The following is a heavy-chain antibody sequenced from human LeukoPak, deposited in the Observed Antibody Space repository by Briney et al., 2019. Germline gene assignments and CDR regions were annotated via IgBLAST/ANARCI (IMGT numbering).Heavy chain of an antibody. Sequence: ASVKVSCKASGGTFSSYAISWVRQAPGQGLEWMGGIIPIFGTANYAQKFQGRVTITADESTSTAYMELSSLRSEDTAVYYCAREAYCGGDCYSFDYWGQGTLVTVSS. CDR3: AREAYCGGDCYSFDY. J-gene: IGHJ4*02. V-gene: IGHV1-69*13. CDR1: GGTFSSYA. CDR2: IIPIFGTA. D-gene: IGHD2-21*02.